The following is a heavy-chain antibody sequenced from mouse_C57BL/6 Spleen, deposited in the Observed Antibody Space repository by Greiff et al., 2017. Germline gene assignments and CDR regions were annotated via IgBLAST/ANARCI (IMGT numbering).Heavy chain of an antibody. V-gene: IGHV1-82*01. D-gene: IGHD2-2*01. CDR1: GYAFSSSW. Sequence: QVQLQQSGPELVKPGASVKISCKASGYAFSSSWMNWVKQRPGKGLEWIGRLYPGDGDTNYNGKFKGKATLTADKSSSTAYMQLSSLTSEDSAVYFCARRRSSYGYDRGVLDYWGQGTTLTVSS. CDR2: LYPGDGDT. CDR3: ARRRSSYGYDRGVLDY. J-gene: IGHJ2*01.